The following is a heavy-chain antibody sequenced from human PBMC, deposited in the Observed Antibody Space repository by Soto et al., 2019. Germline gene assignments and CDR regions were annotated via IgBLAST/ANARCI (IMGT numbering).Heavy chain of an antibody. CDR3: AKDIDWNYSIDY. V-gene: IGHV3-30*18. CDR2: ISYDGSNK. J-gene: IGHJ4*02. D-gene: IGHD1-7*01. CDR1: GFTFSSYG. Sequence: GSLRLSCAASGFTFSSYGMHWVRQAPGKGLEWVAVISYDGSNKYYADSVRGRFTISRDNSKNTLYLQMNSLRAEDTAVYYCAKDIDWNYSIDYWGQGTLVTVSS.